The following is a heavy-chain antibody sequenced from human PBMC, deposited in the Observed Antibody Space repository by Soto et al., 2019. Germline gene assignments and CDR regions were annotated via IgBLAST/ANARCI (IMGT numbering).Heavy chain of an antibody. CDR3: ARARSLGYCSSTSCPNWFDP. J-gene: IGHJ5*02. V-gene: IGHV4-59*01. Sequence: WETLSLTGTVSGGSISSYYWSWIRQPPGKGLEWIGYIYYSGSTNYNPSLKSRVTISVDTSKNQFSLKLSSVTAADTAVYYCARARSLGYCSSTSCPNWFDPWGQGTLVTV. CDR1: GGSISSYY. D-gene: IGHD2-2*01. CDR2: IYYSGST.